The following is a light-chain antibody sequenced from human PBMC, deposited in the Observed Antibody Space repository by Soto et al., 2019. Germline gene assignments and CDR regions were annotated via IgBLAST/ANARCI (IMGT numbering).Light chain of an antibody. Sequence: QAVLTQPPSASGSPGQSVTISCTGTSSDVGTYDYVSWYQQYAGKAPKLIIYEVNQRPSGVPDRFSGFKSGNTASLTVSGLQAEDEADYYCSSYGGSNNYVFGTGTKLTVL. V-gene: IGLV2-8*01. J-gene: IGLJ1*01. CDR3: SSYGGSNNYV. CDR2: EVN. CDR1: SSDVGTYDY.